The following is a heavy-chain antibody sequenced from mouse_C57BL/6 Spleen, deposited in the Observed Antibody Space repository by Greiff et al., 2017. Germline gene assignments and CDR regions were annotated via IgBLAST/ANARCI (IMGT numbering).Heavy chain of an antibody. CDR1: GYAFSSSW. CDR3: ARKVTGTCDY. Sequence: VQLQQSGPELVKPGASVKISCKASGYAFSSSWMNWVKQRPGKGLEWIGRIYPGDGVTNYNGKVKGKATLTAYKSSSTAYMQLISLASEGSAVYFCARKVTGTCDYWGQGTTLTVSS. J-gene: IGHJ2*01. V-gene: IGHV1-82*01. D-gene: IGHD4-1*01. CDR2: IYPGDGVT.